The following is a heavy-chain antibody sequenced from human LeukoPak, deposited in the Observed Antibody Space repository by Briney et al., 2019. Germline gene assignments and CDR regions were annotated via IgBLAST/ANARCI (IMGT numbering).Heavy chain of an antibody. CDR2: ISGSGGST. CDR3: AKDNDYVWGKTRIFDY. CDR1: GFTFSSYA. Sequence: TGGSLRLSCAASGFTFSSYAMSWVRQAPGKGLEWVSAISGSGGSTYYADSVKGRFTISRDNSKNTLYLQMNSLRAEDTAVYYCAKDNDYVWGKTRIFDYWGQGTLVTVSS. D-gene: IGHD3-16*01. J-gene: IGHJ4*02. V-gene: IGHV3-23*01.